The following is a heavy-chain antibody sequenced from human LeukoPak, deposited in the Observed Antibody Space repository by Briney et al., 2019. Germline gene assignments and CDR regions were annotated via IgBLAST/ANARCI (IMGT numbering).Heavy chain of an antibody. J-gene: IGHJ4*02. CDR1: GFTFSNYA. D-gene: IGHD2-2*01. Sequence: GGSLRLSCAVSGFTFSNYAMNWVRQAPEKGLEWVSSISGSGGSTYYADSLKGRLTISRDNSKNTLFLQTNFLRAEDTAIYYCAKCWSGDTTNCYGDFWGQGTLVTVSS. V-gene: IGHV3-23*01. CDR3: AKCWSGDTTNCYGDF. CDR2: ISGSGGST.